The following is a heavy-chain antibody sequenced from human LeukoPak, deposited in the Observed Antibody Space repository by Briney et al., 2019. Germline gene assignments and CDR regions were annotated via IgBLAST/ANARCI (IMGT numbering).Heavy chain of an antibody. V-gene: IGHV1-2*02. D-gene: IGHD3-22*01. CDR1: GYTLTHYY. J-gene: IGHJ4*02. Sequence: ASVTVSYKASGYTLTHYYMLWVRQAPGQGLEWMGWINPNRGGTNYAQKFQGRVTMTRDRSISTAYVELSSLRSEDTAVYYCARDSVGYYDSSGYYLAYWGQGSLVSVSS. CDR2: INPNRGGT. CDR3: ARDSVGYYDSSGYYLAY.